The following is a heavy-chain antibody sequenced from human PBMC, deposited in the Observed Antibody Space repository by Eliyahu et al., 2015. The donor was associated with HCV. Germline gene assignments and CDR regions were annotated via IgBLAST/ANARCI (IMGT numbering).Heavy chain of an antibody. J-gene: IGHJ6*02. Sequence: EVQLVQSGAEVKMPGESLKISCKGSGXSFTTYWXGWVRQMPGKGLEWMGIIYPNDSDTRYSPSFQGQVTFSADKSISTAYLQWSSLTASDTAMYYCARHTYGSGHYYYYGMDVWGQGTTVTVSS. CDR3: ARHTYGSGHYYYYGMDV. CDR2: IYPNDSDT. V-gene: IGHV5-51*01. D-gene: IGHD3-10*01. CDR1: GXSFTTYW.